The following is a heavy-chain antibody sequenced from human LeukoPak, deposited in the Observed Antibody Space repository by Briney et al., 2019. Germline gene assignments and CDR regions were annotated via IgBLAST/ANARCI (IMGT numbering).Heavy chain of an antibody. CDR3: ARVRGLSGYKSGGFDP. J-gene: IGHJ5*02. V-gene: IGHV4-59*01. CDR1: GGSISSYY. Sequence: SETLSLTCTVSGGSISSYYWSGIRQPPGKGLEGSGYIYYSGSTNYNPSLKSRVTISVDTSKNQFSLKLSSVTAADTAVFYCARVRGLSGYKSGGFDPWGQGTLVTVSS. D-gene: IGHD5-12*01. CDR2: IYYSGST.